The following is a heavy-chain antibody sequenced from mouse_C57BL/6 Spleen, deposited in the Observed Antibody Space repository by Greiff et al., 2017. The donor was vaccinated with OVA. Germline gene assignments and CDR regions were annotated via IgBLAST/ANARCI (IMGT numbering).Heavy chain of an antibody. V-gene: IGHV1-39*01. CDR1: GYSFTDYN. D-gene: IGHD1-1*01. CDR3: ASSYGSSSPWFAY. Sequence: EVQLQQSGPELVKPGASVKISCKASGYSFTDYNMNWVKQSNGKSLEWIGVINPNYGTTSYNQKFKGKATLTVDQSSSTAYMQLNSLTSEDSAVYYYASSYGSSSPWFAYWGQGTLVTVSA. CDR2: INPNYGTT. J-gene: IGHJ3*01.